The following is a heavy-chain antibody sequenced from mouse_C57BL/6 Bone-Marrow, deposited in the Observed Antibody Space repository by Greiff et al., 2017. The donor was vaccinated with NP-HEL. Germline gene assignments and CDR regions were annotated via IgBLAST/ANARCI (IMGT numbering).Heavy chain of an antibody. V-gene: IGHV1-53*01. CDR2: INPSNGGT. CDR1: GYTFTSYW. J-gene: IGHJ2*01. Sequence: VQLKQPGTELVKPGASVKLSCKASGYTFTSYWMHWVKQRPGQGLEWIGNINPSNGGTNYNEKFKSKATLTVDKSSSTAYMQLSSLTSEDSAVYYCAREGGITTVVDYFDYWGQGTTLTVSS. CDR3: AREGGITTVVDYFDY. D-gene: IGHD1-1*01.